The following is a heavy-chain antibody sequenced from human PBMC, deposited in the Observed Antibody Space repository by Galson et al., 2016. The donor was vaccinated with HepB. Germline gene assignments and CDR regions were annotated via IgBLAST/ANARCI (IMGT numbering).Heavy chain of an antibody. J-gene: IGHJ4*02. V-gene: IGHV3-21*01. D-gene: IGHD2-2*01. CDR1: GFTFSTYS. CDR2: ISASRTSI. CDR3: ARAGGASVGVVRDDFDH. Sequence: SLRLSCAASGFTFSTYSFNWVRQAPGKGLEWVASISASRTSILYADSVKGRFTISRDNAMNSLYLQMNSLRAEDTAMYYCARAGGASVGVVRDDFDHWGQGTLVTVSS.